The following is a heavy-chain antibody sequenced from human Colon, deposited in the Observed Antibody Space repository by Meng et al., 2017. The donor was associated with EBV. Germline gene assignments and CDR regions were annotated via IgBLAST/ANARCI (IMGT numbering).Heavy chain of an antibody. J-gene: IGHJ4*02. CDR3: TNLDY. CDR2: ITTKASNYAT. V-gene: IGHV3-73*02. CDR1: GYTFATSA. Sequence: VQLVESGGGFVPPGASLRLSCEASGYTFATSAVHWVRQASGKGLEWVGRITTKASNYATAYVASVEGRFTVSRDDSTNTAYLRMNSLKTEDTAVYYCTNLDYWGQGILVTVSS.